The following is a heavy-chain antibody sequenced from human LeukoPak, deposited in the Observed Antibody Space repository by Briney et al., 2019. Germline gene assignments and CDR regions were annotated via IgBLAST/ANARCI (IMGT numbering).Heavy chain of an antibody. CDR1: GFTFSSYG. CDR3: AKDSSSWSGNWFDP. CDR2: ISYDGSNK. D-gene: IGHD6-13*01. Sequence: GRSLRLSCAASGFTFSSYGMHWVRQAPGKGLEWVAVISYDGSNKYYADSVKGRFTISRDNSKNTLYLQMNSLRAEDTAVYYCAKDSSSWSGNWFDPWGQGTLVTVSS. J-gene: IGHJ5*02. V-gene: IGHV3-30*18.